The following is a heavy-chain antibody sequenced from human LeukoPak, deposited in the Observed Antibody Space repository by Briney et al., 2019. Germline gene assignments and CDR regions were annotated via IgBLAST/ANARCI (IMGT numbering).Heavy chain of an antibody. D-gene: IGHD3-3*01. CDR1: GFTFSSYA. Sequence: PGGSLRLSCAASGFTFSSYAMHWVRQAPGKGLEWVAVISYDGSNKYYADSVKGRFTISRDNSKNTLYLQMNSLRAEDTAVYYCARDEGLRFLEWLCSYWGQGTLVTVSS. CDR3: ARDEGLRFLEWLCSY. CDR2: ISYDGSNK. J-gene: IGHJ4*02. V-gene: IGHV3-30-3*01.